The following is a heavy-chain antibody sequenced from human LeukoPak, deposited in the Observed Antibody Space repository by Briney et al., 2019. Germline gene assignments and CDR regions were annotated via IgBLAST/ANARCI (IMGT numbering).Heavy chain of an antibody. CDR2: INTSGGST. CDR3: ARGGSTAAGTGFDY. CDR1: GYTFTGYY. Sequence: GASVKVSCKASGYTFTGYYIHWVRQAPGQGLEWMGVINTSGGSTAFAQKSQGRVTMTRDTSTSTIYMDLSSLRSEDTAVYYCARGGSTAAGTGFDYWGQGTLVTVSS. J-gene: IGHJ4*02. D-gene: IGHD6-13*01. V-gene: IGHV1-46*01.